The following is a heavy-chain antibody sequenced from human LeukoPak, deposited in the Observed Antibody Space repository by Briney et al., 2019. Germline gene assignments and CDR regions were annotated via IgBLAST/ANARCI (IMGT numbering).Heavy chain of an antibody. CDR1: GGSISSYY. CDR3: ARGWAYYYYYMDV. V-gene: IGHV4-59*01. Sequence: PSETLSLTCTVSGGSISSYYWSWIRQPPGKGLEWIGYIYYSGSTNYNPSLKSRVTISVDTSKNQFSLKLSSVTAADTAVYYCARGWAYYYYYMDVWGKGTTVTVSS. D-gene: IGHD5-24*01. J-gene: IGHJ6*03. CDR2: IYYSGST.